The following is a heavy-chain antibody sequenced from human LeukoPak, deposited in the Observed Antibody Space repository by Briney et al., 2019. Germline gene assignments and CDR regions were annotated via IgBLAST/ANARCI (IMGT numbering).Heavy chain of an antibody. CDR2: IDPSDSYT. CDR3: ARLPMVRGVIASFDY. Sequence: GESLKISCKGSGYSFTSYWISWVRQMPGKGLEGVGKIDPSDSYTNYSPSFQGHVTISADKSISTAYLQWSSLKASDTAMYYCARLPMVRGVIASFDYWGQGTLVTVSS. CDR1: GYSFTSYW. D-gene: IGHD3-10*01. V-gene: IGHV5-10-1*01. J-gene: IGHJ4*02.